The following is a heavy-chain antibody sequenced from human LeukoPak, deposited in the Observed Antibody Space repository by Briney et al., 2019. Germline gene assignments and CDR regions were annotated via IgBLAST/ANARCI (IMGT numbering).Heavy chain of an antibody. D-gene: IGHD6-19*01. V-gene: IGHV3-48*03. CDR3: ATSYSSGWYYFDY. J-gene: IGHJ4*02. Sequence: GGSLRLSCAASGFTFSSYEMNWVRRAPGKGLEWVSYISSSGSTIYYADSVKGRFTISRDNAKNSLYLQMNSLRAEDTAVYYCATSYSSGWYYFDYWGQGTLVTVSS. CDR2: ISSSGSTI. CDR1: GFTFSSYE.